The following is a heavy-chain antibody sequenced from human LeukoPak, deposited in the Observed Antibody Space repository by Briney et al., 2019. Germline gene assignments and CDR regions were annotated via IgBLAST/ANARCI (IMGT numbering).Heavy chain of an antibody. CDR1: GFTFSSYW. V-gene: IGHV3-21*01. D-gene: IGHD2-21*02. CDR3: ARGGGDIPIDY. CDR2: ISSSSYI. Sequence: PGGSLRLSCAVSGFTFSSYWMNWVRQAPGKGLEWVSSISSSSYIYYADSVKGRFTISRDNARNSLYLQMNSLRAEDTALYYCARGGGDIPIDYWGQGTLVTVSS. J-gene: IGHJ4*02.